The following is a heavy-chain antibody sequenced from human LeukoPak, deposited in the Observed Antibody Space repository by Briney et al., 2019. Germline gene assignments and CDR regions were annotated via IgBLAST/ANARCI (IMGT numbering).Heavy chain of an antibody. Sequence: GASVKVSCKASRYTFTSYGISGVRQAPGRGLEWMGWISAYNGNTHYPQRQQGRVAMTANAPTSTAYMGLMCLRSDYTAVYCCARANDAYGSYYAFDPGRQGTLVPVSS. CDR1: RYTFTSYG. V-gene: IGHV1-18*01. J-gene: IGHJ5*02. D-gene: IGHD1-26*01. CDR3: ARANDAYGSYYAFDP. CDR2: ISAYNGNT.